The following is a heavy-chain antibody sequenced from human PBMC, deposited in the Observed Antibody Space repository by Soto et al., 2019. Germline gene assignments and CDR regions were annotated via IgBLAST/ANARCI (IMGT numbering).Heavy chain of an antibody. CDR2: INHSGST. D-gene: IGHD3-10*01. J-gene: IGHJ3*02. V-gene: IGHV4-34*01. Sequence: SETLSLTCAVYGGSFSGYYWSWIRQPPGKGLEWIGEINHSGSTNYNPSLKSRITISVDTSKNQFSLKLSSVTAADTAVYYCARVWGGAFDIWGQGTMGTV. CDR1: GGSFSGYY. CDR3: ARVWGGAFDI.